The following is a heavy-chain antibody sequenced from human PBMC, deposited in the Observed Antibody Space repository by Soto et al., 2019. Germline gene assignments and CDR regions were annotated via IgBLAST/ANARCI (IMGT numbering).Heavy chain of an antibody. J-gene: IGHJ4*02. D-gene: IGHD2-2*01. Sequence: PGGSLRLSCAVSGFTFSSYAMSWVRQAPGKGLEWVSAITGSGGTTYYADSFKGRFTISRDNSKNTLNLQMNSLRAEDTAVYYCAKPNLYCSSTSCYDYWGQGTLVTVSS. CDR3: AKPNLYCSSTSCYDY. CDR1: GFTFSSYA. CDR2: ITGSGGTT. V-gene: IGHV3-23*01.